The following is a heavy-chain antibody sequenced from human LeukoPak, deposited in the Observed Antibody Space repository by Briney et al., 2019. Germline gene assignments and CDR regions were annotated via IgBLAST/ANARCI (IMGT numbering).Heavy chain of an antibody. CDR3: ARAGYYDSSGYLRD. V-gene: IGHV1-69*04. J-gene: IGHJ4*02. CDR2: IIPILGIA. D-gene: IGHD3-22*01. Sequence: ASVKVSCKASGGTFISYAISWVRQAPGQGLEWMGRIIPILGIANYAQKFQGRVTITADKSTSTAYMELSSLRSEDTAVYYCARAGYYDSSGYLRDWGQGTLVTVSS. CDR1: GGTFISYA.